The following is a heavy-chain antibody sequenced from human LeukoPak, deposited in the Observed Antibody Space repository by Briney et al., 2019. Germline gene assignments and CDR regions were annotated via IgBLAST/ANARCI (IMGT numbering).Heavy chain of an antibody. CDR3: ARDFYGY. J-gene: IGHJ4*02. CDR1: GFTFSSYA. CDR2: ISYDGSNK. V-gene: IGHV3-30*04. Sequence: SGGSLRLSCAASGFTFSSYAMHWVRQAPGKGLEWVAVISYDGSNKYYADSVKGRFTISRDNSKNTLYLQMNSLRAEDTAVYYCARDFYGYWGQGTLVTASS. D-gene: IGHD2/OR15-2a*01.